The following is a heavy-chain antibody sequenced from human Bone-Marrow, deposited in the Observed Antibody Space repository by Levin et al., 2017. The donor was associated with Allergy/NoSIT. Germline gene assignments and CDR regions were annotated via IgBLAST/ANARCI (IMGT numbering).Heavy chain of an antibody. CDR2: ISAYNGDK. J-gene: IGHJ6*02. CDR1: GNTFSSYE. D-gene: IGHD2-15*01. V-gene: IGHV1-18*01. Sequence: GGSLRLSCQASGNTFSSYEISWVRQAPGQGLEWMGWISAYNGDKKYAQKFQGRLTMTTDASTGTASMELRSLTSDDTAVYFCARFKSVAALGWGPKTYVYYAMDVWGQGTTVIVSS. CDR3: ARFKSVAALGWGPKTYVYYAMDV.